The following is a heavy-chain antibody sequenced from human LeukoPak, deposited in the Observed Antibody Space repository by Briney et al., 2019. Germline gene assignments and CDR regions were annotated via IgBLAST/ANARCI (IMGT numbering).Heavy chain of an antibody. V-gene: IGHV3-33*01. CDR3: ARDLGYGGSIDY. CDR2: IWYDGSNK. Sequence: GGSLRLSCAASGFTFSSYGIHWVRQAPGKGLEWVAVIWYDGSNKYYADSVKGRSTISRDNSKNTLYLQMNSLRAEDTAVYYCARDLGYGGSIDYWGQGTLVTVSS. D-gene: IGHD5-18*01. J-gene: IGHJ4*02. CDR1: GFTFSSYG.